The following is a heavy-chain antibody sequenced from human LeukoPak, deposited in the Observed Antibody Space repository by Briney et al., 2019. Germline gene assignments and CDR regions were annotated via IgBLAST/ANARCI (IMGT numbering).Heavy chain of an antibody. CDR1: GFTVSSNY. D-gene: IGHD1-1*01. J-gene: IGHJ6*02. CDR3: ARDKRGAGGYYYYGMDV. V-gene: IGHV3-53*01. CDR2: IYSGGST. Sequence: PGGSLRLSCAASGFTVSSNYMSWVRQAPGKGLEWVSVIYSGGSTYYADSVKGRFTISRDNSKNTLYLQMNSLRTEDTAVYYCARDKRGAGGYYYYGMDVWGQGTTVTVSS.